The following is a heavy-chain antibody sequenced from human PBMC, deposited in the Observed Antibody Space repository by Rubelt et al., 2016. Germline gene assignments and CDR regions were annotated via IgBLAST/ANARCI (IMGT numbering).Heavy chain of an antibody. D-gene: IGHD3-22*01. Sequence: QVQLQESGPGLVKPSETLSPTCTVSSDSINSSSYYWDWIRQSPGKGLEWIGGVFYSGSAYYNPSIKIRVTISVDTSKNQFSLKLSSGTAADTAVYYCARRRDYYDSSGYYYGGFDYWGQGSLVTVSS. CDR2: VFYSGSA. CDR1: SDSINSSSYY. V-gene: IGHV4-39*01. CDR3: ARRRDYYDSSGYYYGGFDY. J-gene: IGHJ4*02.